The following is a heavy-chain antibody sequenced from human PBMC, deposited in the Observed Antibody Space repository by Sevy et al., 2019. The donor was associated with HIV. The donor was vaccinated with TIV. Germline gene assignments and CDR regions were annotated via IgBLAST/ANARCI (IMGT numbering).Heavy chain of an antibody. CDR3: VAGPPSGGPGNYHYGLDL. J-gene: IGHJ6*02. CDR1: GFTFSDYD. D-gene: IGHD1-1*01. CDR2: ISDRGHIT. V-gene: IGHV3-30*03. Sequence: GGSLRLSCEASGFTFSDYDMHWVRQAPGKGLEWLSFISDRGHITFYGDSVRGRSTISRDNAKNTLYLQVNSLKTEDAAGYFGVAGPPSGGPGNYHYGLDLWGQGTTVTVSS.